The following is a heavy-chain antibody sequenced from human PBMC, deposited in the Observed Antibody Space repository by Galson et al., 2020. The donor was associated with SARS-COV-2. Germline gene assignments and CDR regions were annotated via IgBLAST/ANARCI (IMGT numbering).Heavy chain of an antibody. Sequence: SQTLSLTCAVSGGSISIGSYSSTWIRHPPGNALEWIRYIYQSGATPYNPSLKSRLTISVDRSKNQLSLDLRSVNVADSAVYYCARRYTYGLSPYWYFDLWGPGTLVTVSS. V-gene: IGHV4-30-2*01. D-gene: IGHD5-18*01. CDR3: ARRYTYGLSPYWYFDL. CDR1: GGSISIGSYS. CDR2: IYQSGAT. J-gene: IGHJ2*01.